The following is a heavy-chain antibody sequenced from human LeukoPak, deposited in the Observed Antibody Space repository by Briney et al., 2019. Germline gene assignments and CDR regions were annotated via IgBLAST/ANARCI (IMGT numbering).Heavy chain of an antibody. CDR1: GGSISSYY. V-gene: IGHV4-59*01. Sequence: KPSETLSLTCTVSGGSISSYYWSWIRQPPGKGLEWIGYIYYGGSTNYNPSLKSRVTISVDTSKNQFSLKLSSVTAADTAVYYCARDVIWGQGTMVTVSS. J-gene: IGHJ3*02. CDR3: ARDVI. CDR2: IYYGGST.